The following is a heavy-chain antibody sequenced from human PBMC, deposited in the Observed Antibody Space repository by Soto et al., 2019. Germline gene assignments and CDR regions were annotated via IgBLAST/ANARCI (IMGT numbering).Heavy chain of an antibody. Sequence: GASVKVSCKASGGTFSSYAIRWVRQAPGQGLEWMGGIIPIFGTANYAQKFQGRVTITADESTSTAYMELSSLRSEDTAVYYCARMGEQIVPRLLTGYYYYGMDVWGQGTTVTVSS. V-gene: IGHV1-69*13. CDR3: ARMGEQIVPRLLTGYYYYGMDV. CDR2: IIPIFGTA. J-gene: IGHJ6*02. CDR1: GGTFSSYA. D-gene: IGHD2-21*01.